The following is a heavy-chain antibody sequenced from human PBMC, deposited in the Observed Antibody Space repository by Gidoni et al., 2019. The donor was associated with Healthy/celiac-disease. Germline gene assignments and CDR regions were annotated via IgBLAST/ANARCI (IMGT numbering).Heavy chain of an antibody. Sequence: QVQLQQWGAGLLKPSETLSLTCAVYGGSFSGYYWSWIRQPPGKGLEWIGEINHSGSTNYNPSLKSRVTISVDTSKIQFSLKLSSVTAADTAVYYCARDPTAAGTTYYFDYWGQGTLVTVSS. CDR2: INHSGST. J-gene: IGHJ4*02. D-gene: IGHD6-19*01. CDR3: ARDPTAAGTTYYFDY. CDR1: GGSFSGYY. V-gene: IGHV4-34*01.